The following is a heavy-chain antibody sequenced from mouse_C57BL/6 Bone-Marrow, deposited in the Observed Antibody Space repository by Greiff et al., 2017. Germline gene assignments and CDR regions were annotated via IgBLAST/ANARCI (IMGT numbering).Heavy chain of an antibody. Sequence: QVQLQQSGAELVRPGASVTLSCKASGYTFTDYEMHWVKQTPVHGLEWIGAIDPETGGTAYNQKFKGKATLTADKSSSTAYMELRSLTSEDSAVYYCTRWDYGSGYDYFDYRGQVTTLTVSS. V-gene: IGHV1-15*01. CDR3: TRWDYGSGYDYFDY. CDR2: IDPETGGT. CDR1: GYTFTDYE. J-gene: IGHJ2*01. D-gene: IGHD1-1*01.